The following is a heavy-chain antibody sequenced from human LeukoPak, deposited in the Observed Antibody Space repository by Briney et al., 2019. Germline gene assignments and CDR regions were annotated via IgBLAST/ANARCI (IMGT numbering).Heavy chain of an antibody. CDR3: ARGVRSPFDY. J-gene: IGHJ4*02. CDR1: GFTFSSYD. Sequence: GGSLRLSCAASGFTFSSYDMSWVRQAPGKGLEWVSGISGGGNTFYSDSVKGRFTISRDNSKNTLYLEMNSLRAEDTAVYYCARGVRSPFDYWGQGTLVTVSS. CDR2: ISGGGNT. V-gene: IGHV3-23*01.